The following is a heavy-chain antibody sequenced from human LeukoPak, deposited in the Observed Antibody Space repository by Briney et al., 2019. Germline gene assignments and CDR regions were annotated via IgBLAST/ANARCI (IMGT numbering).Heavy chain of an antibody. J-gene: IGHJ4*02. V-gene: IGHV1-2*06. D-gene: IGHD2-15*01. CDR2: INPNSGGT. CDR1: GYTFTGYY. CDR3: ARDQYCSGGSCPY. Sequence: ASVKVSCKASGYTFTGYYMHWVRQAPGQGLEWMGRINPNSGGTNYAQKFQGRVTMTRDTSISTAYMELSRLRSDDTAVYYCARDQYCSGGSCPYWGQGTLVTVSS.